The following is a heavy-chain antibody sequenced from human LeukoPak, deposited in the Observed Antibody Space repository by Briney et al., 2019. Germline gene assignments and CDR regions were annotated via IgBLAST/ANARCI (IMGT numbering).Heavy chain of an antibody. Sequence: GRSLRLSCAASGFTFSSYGMHWVRQAPGKGLEWVAVISYDGSNKYYADSVKGRFTISRDNSKNTLYLQMNSLRAEDTAVYYCAKGFSRAYYYGSGSYYSQGSYDAFDIWGQGTMVTVSS. CDR2: ISYDGSNK. CDR3: AKGFSRAYYYGSGSYYSQGSYDAFDI. V-gene: IGHV3-30*18. CDR1: GFTFSSYG. J-gene: IGHJ3*02. D-gene: IGHD3-10*01.